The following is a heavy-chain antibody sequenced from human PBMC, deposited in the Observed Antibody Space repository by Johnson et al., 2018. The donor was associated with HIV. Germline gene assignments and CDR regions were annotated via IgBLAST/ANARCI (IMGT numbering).Heavy chain of an antibody. J-gene: IGHJ3*02. CDR1: GFSFDDYG. V-gene: IGHV3-9*01. CDR2: ISWNSGTI. Sequence: VQLVESGGGLVQPGRSLRLSCAASGFSFDDYGMHWVRQVPGKGLEWVSGISWNSGTIGYGDSVKGRFTISRDNSKNSLYLQMNSLRAEDTAVYYCARDQAGRGDAFDIWGQGTMVTVSS. CDR3: ARDQAGRGDAFDI. D-gene: IGHD6-13*01.